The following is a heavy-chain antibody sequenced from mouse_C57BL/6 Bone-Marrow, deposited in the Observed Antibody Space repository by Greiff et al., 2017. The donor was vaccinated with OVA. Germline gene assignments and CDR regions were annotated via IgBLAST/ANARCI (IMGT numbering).Heavy chain of an antibody. D-gene: IGHD1-3*01. V-gene: IGHV2-5*01. Sequence: VKLLESGPGLVQPSQSLSITCTVSGFSLTSYGVHWVRQSPGKGLEWLGVLWRGGSTDYNAAFMSRLSITKDNSKSQVFFKMNSLQADDTAIYYCATVAPGFAYWGQGTLVTVSA. CDR2: LWRGGST. CDR1: GFSLTSYG. J-gene: IGHJ3*01. CDR3: ATVAPGFAY.